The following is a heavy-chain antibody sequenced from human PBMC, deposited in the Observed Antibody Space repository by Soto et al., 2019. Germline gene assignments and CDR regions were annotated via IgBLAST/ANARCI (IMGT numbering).Heavy chain of an antibody. CDR2: IYYSGST. J-gene: IGHJ5*02. Sequence: SETLSLTCTVSGGSISSYYWSWIRQPPGKGLEWIGYIYYSGSTNYNPSLKSRVTISVDTSKNQFSLKLSSVTAADTPVYYCARGGSYDILTGFSNWFDPWGQGTLVTV. CDR1: GGSISSYY. D-gene: IGHD3-9*01. V-gene: IGHV4-59*08. CDR3: ARGGSYDILTGFSNWFDP.